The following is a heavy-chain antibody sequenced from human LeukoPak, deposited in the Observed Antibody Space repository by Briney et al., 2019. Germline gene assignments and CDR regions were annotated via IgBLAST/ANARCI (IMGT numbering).Heavy chain of an antibody. J-gene: IGHJ6*04. D-gene: IGHD2-15*01. CDR1: GDSVSSNSAA. CDR2: TYYRSKWYN. V-gene: IGHV6-1*01. Sequence: SQTLSLTCAISGDSVSSNSAAWNWIRQSPSRGLEWLGRTYYRSKWYNDYAVSVKSRITINPDTSKNQFSLQLNSVTPEDTAVYYCARDDIVEGVDYHYGMDVWGKGTTVTVSS. CDR3: ARDDIVEGVDYHYGMDV.